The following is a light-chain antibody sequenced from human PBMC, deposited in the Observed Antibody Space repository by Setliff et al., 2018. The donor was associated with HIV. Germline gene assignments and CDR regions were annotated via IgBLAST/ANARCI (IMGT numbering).Light chain of an antibody. V-gene: IGLV1-40*01. Sequence: SALAQPPSVSGAPGQRVTISCTGSISNVGAGYDVHWYQQLPGTAPKLLIYANNNRPSGVSDRFSGSKSGTSASLAITGLQAEDEADYFCQSYDSSLSGSVFGGGTKVTVL. CDR1: ISNVGAGYD. CDR3: QSYDSSLSGSV. CDR2: ANN. J-gene: IGLJ2*01.